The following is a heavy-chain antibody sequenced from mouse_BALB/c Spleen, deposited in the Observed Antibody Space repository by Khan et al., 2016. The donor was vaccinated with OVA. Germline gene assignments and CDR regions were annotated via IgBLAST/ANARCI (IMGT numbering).Heavy chain of an antibody. J-gene: IGHJ3*01. Sequence: QVQLKESGAELVRPGVSVKISCKGSGYTFTDYAMHWVKQSHAKSLVWIGVISTYYGDPTYNQKFKGKATMTVDKSSSTAYMELARLTSEDSAIYYGARGSGNSRFAYWGQGTLVTVSA. D-gene: IGHD1-3*01. CDR1: GYTFTDYA. CDR3: ARGSGNSRFAY. CDR2: ISTYYGDP. V-gene: IGHV1S137*01.